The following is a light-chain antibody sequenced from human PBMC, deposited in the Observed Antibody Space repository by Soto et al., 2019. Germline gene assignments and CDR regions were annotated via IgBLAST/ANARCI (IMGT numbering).Light chain of an antibody. V-gene: IGKV3-11*01. CDR3: QQRSNWPPIT. Sequence: EIVVTQSPATLSLSPGERATLSCRASQSVSRYLAWYQQKPGQAPRLLIYDASNRATGIPARFSGSGSGTDFTLTISSLEPEDFAVYYCQQRSNWPPITFGQGTRLEI. J-gene: IGKJ5*01. CDR2: DAS. CDR1: QSVSRY.